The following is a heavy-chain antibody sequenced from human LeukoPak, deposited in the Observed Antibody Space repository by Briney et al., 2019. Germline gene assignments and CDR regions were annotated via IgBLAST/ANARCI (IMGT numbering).Heavy chain of an antibody. V-gene: IGHV4-30-2*02. CDR3: ARSELLWFGGVNSGFDY. CDR2: IYHSGST. D-gene: IGHD3-10*01. J-gene: IGHJ4*02. Sequence: PSQTLSLTCTVSGGSISSGDYYWSWIRQPPGKGLEWIGYIYHSGSTYYNPSLKSRVTISVDRSKNQFSLKLSSVTAADTAVYYCARSELLWFGGVNSGFDYWGQGTLVTVSP. CDR1: GGSISSGDYY.